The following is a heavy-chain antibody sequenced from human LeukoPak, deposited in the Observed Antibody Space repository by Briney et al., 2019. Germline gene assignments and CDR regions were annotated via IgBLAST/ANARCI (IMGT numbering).Heavy chain of an antibody. D-gene: IGHD2-15*01. CDR1: GCTLSKHV. CDR2: IIPIFGTA. CDR3: AIVRSGTYFDY. Sequence: SSVKVSCQGSGCTLSKHVFSWLRQAAGQGLDGRGGIIPIFGTANYAQKIQGRVTITADESTSTAYMELSTLRSEDTAEYYSAIVRSGTYFDYWGQGPLVTVTS. J-gene: IGHJ4*02. V-gene: IGHV1-69*13.